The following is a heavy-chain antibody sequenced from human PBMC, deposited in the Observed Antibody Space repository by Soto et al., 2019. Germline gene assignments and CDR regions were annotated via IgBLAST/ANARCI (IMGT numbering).Heavy chain of an antibody. CDR2: ISGSGTST. Sequence: GGSLRLSCAASGFTFSSFAMNWVRQAPGKGLEWVSVISGSGTSTYYGDSVKGRFTISRDDSKNTLYLQMNSLRAEDTAVYFCAKGNIASCYAAVDSWGQGTPVTVSS. D-gene: IGHD2-2*01. V-gene: IGHV3-23*01. CDR1: GFTFSSFA. CDR3: AKGNIASCYAAVDS. J-gene: IGHJ4*02.